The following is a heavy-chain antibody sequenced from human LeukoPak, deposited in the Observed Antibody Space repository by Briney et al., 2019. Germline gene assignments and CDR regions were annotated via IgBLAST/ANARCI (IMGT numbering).Heavy chain of an antibody. CDR2: ISGSGSGT. J-gene: IGHJ6*02. CDR1: GFTFTTYA. D-gene: IGHD2-2*01. CDR3: AKSATYCSSTSCFGYYYYGMDV. V-gene: IGHV3-23*01. Sequence: GGSLRLSCAASGFTFTTYAMSWVRQAPGKGLGWVSAISGSGSGTYYADSVKGRFTISRDNSKNTLYLQMNSLRAEDTAVYYCAKSATYCSSTSCFGYYYYGMDVWGQGTTVSVSS.